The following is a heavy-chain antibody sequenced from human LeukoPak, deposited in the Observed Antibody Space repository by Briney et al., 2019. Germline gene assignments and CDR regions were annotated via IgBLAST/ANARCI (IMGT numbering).Heavy chain of an antibody. CDR2: IYYSGST. CDR1: GGSISSSSYY. D-gene: IGHD3-22*01. Sequence: SETLSLTCTVSGGSISSSSYYWGWIRQPPGKGLEWIGSIYYSGSTYYNPSLKSRVTISVGTSKNQFSLKLSSVTAADTAVYYCAREVVGTYGMDVWGQGTTVTVSS. V-gene: IGHV4-39*01. J-gene: IGHJ6*02. CDR3: AREVVGTYGMDV.